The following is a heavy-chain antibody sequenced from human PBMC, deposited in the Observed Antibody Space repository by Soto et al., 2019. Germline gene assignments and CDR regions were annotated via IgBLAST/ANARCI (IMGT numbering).Heavy chain of an antibody. D-gene: IGHD3-16*01. J-gene: IGHJ6*02. CDR3: ASAGGTWTMDNYYYGMDV. V-gene: IGHV1-69*02. CDR1: GATFSNYS. Sequence: QVQLEQSGAEVKKPGSSAKVSCKVSGATFSNYSISWVRQAPGQGLEWMGRIIPILGITNYAQKFQGRVTINAETATSTAYMVLSSLTSEDTAAYYCASAGGTWTMDNYYYGMDVWGQGTTVTVSS. CDR2: IIPILGIT.